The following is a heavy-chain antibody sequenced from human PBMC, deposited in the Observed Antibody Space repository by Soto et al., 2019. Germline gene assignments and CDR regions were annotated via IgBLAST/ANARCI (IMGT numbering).Heavy chain of an antibody. V-gene: IGHV3-21*01. CDR1: GFTFSSYS. Sequence: GGSLRLSCAASGFTFSSYSMNWVRQAPGKGLEWVSSISSSSSYIYYADSVKGRFTISRDNAKNSLYLQMNSLRAEDTAVYYCARDRSARGYEPDYYYYGMDVWGQGTTVTVSS. J-gene: IGHJ6*02. CDR3: ARDRSARGYEPDYYYYGMDV. CDR2: ISSSSSYI. D-gene: IGHD1-1*01.